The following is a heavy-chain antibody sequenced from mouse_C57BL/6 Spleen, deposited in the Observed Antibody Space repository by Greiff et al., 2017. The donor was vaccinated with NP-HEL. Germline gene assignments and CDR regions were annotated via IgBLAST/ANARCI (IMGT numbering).Heavy chain of an antibody. V-gene: IGHV7-3*01. Sequence: EVMLVESGGGLVQPGGSLSLSCAASGFTFTDYYMSWVRQPPGKALEWLGFIRNKANGYTTEYSASVKGRFTISRDNSQSILYLQMNALRAEDSATYYCARYNPLRYFDVWGTGTTVTVSS. CDR1: GFTFTDYY. CDR3: ARYNPLRYFDV. J-gene: IGHJ1*03. CDR2: IRNKANGYTT.